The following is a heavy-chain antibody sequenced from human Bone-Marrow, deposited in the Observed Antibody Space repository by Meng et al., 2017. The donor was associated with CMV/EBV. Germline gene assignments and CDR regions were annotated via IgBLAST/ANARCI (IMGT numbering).Heavy chain of an antibody. CDR1: GYTFTSYD. J-gene: IGHJ4*02. CDR3: ARGGFDY. V-gene: IGHV1-8*01. CDR2: MNPNSGNT. Sequence: VQLVQAGAEVKKPGASVKVSCKASGYTFTSYDINSVRQAAGQGLEWMGWMNPNSGNTDYAQKFQGRVTMTRNISKSTAYMELRSLRSDDTAVYYCARGGFDYWGQGTLVTVSS.